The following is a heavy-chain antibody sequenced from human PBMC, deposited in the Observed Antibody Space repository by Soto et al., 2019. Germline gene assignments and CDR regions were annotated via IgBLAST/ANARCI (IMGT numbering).Heavy chain of an antibody. CDR2: MNPSSGNT. CDR3: ASAYCGGDCSNYYYGMDV. Sequence: ASVKVSCKASGYTFTSYDINWVRQATGQGLEWMGWMNPSSGNTGYAQKFQGRVTMTRNTSTSTAYMELSSLRSEDTAVYYCASAYCGGDCSNYYYGMDVWGQGTTVTVSS. J-gene: IGHJ6*02. CDR1: GYTFTSYD. D-gene: IGHD2-21*02. V-gene: IGHV1-8*01.